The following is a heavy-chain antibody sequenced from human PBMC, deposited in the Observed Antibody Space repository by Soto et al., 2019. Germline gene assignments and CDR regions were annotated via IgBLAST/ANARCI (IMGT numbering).Heavy chain of an antibody. CDR3: ARGGRDTVIVVARGPYYYDGMDV. D-gene: IGHD3-22*01. J-gene: IGHJ6*02. CDR1: GGTFSSYA. Sequence: QVQLVQSGAEVKKPGSSVKVSCTASGGTFSSYAISWVRQAPGQGLEWMGGIIPIFGTASYAQKFQGRVTITADESTSTSYMELGSLRSEDTSVYYCARGGRDTVIVVARGPYYYDGMDVWGQGTTVTVSS. V-gene: IGHV1-69*01. CDR2: IIPIFGTA.